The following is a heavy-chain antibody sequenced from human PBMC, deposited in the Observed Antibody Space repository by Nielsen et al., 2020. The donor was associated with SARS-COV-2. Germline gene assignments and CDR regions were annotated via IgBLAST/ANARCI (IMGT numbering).Heavy chain of an antibody. J-gene: IGHJ4*02. V-gene: IGHV4-39*01. CDR3: ARRSSGGARYQF. Sequence: PGKGLEWIGSVYFSGTTYYNPSLASRVNITVDTSKNQFYLNLKSVSAADTAVYYCARRSSGGARYQFWGQGSLVTVSS. D-gene: IGHD2-15*01. CDR2: VYFSGTT.